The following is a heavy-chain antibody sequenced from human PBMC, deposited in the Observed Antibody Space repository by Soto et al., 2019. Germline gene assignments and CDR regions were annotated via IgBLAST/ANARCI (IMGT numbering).Heavy chain of an antibody. CDR2: ISSSGSTI. D-gene: IGHD2-2*01. Sequence: PGRSLRLSCAAPGFTFSSYEMNWVRQAPGKGLEWVSYISSSGSTIYYADSVKGRFTISRDNAKNPLYLQMNSLRAEDTAVYYCARLSYCSTRSCYDNWFDPWGQGTLVTASS. CDR1: GFTFSSYE. V-gene: IGHV3-48*03. J-gene: IGHJ5*02. CDR3: ARLSYCSTRSCYDNWFDP.